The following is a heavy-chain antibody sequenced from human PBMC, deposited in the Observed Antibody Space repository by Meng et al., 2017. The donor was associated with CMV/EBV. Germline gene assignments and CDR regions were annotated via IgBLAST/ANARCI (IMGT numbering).Heavy chain of an antibody. CDR3: ARDSQPKYYYYGMDV. V-gene: IGHV3-7*01. J-gene: IGHJ6*02. D-gene: IGHD1-14*01. CDR2: IKQDGSEK. CDR1: GFTFSSYG. Sequence: GGSLRLSCAASGFTFSSYGMPWVRQAPGKGLEWVANIKQDGSEKYYVDSVKGRFTISRDNAKNSLYLQMNSLRAEDTAVYYCARDSQPKYYYYGMDVWGQGTTVTVSS.